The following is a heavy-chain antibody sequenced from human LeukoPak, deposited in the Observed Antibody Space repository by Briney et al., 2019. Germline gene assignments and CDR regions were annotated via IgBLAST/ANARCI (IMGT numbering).Heavy chain of an antibody. Sequence: WGSLRLSCAASGFTVSSNYMSWVRQAPGKGLEWVSVIYSGGSTYYADSVKGRFTISRDNSNNSLFVQMNSLRAEDTAVYFCAKSRSGSANWALQIFDNWGQGTLVTVSS. D-gene: IGHD1-1*01. V-gene: IGHV3-53*01. CDR3: AKSRSGSANWALQIFDN. CDR1: GFTVSSNY. CDR2: IYSGGST. J-gene: IGHJ4*02.